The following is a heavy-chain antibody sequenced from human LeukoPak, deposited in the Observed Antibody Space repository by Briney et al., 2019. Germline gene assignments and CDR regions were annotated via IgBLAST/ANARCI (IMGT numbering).Heavy chain of an antibody. CDR2: INPDGSTT. CDR1: GLIFSSYM. Sequence: GGSLRLSCAASGLIFSSYMMHWVRQTPGKGLEWVSRINPDGSTTTYADSVKGRFTISRDNAENTAYLQMNSLRAEDTAVYYCARVLSASWDWFDPWGQGTLVTVSS. D-gene: IGHD1-26*01. CDR3: ARVLSASWDWFDP. V-gene: IGHV3-74*01. J-gene: IGHJ5*02.